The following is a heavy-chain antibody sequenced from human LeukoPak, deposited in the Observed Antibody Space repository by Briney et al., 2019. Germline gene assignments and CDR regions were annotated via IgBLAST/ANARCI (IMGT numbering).Heavy chain of an antibody. Sequence: SETLSLTCTVSGGSISSSSYYWGWIRQPPGKGLEWIGTIFYSGTTYYNPSLRSRVTISVDTSKNQFSLKLSSVTAADTAVYYCARVRGSVRDAFDIWGQGTMVTVSS. CDR2: IFYSGTT. J-gene: IGHJ3*02. V-gene: IGHV4-39*07. CDR1: GGSISSSSYY. D-gene: IGHD3-10*01. CDR3: ARVRGSVRDAFDI.